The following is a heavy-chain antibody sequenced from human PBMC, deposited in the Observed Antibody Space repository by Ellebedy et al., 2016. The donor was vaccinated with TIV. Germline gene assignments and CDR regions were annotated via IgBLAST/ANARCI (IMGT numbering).Heavy chain of an antibody. V-gene: IGHV3-7*01. CDR3: ARRYFDL. J-gene: IGHJ2*01. Sequence: GGSLRLSXAASGFTFNSFCMSWVRQAPGKGLEWVANIKQDGGEKYYVDSVKGRFTISRDNAQNSLYLQMNSLRAEDTAVYYRARRYFDLWGRGTLVTVSS. CDR2: IKQDGGEK. CDR1: GFTFNSFC.